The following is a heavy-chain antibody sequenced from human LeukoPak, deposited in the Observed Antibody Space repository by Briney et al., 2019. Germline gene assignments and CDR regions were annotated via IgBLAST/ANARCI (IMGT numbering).Heavy chain of an antibody. Sequence: SETLSLTCTVSGGPVSSYYWSWIRQPPGKGLEWIGYIYYSGSTNYNPSLKSRVTISVDTSKNQFSLKLSSVTAADTAVYYCARGRGGSGFNYWGQGTLVTVSS. CDR2: IYYSGST. J-gene: IGHJ4*02. CDR3: ARGRGGSGFNY. CDR1: GGPVSSYY. D-gene: IGHD2-15*01. V-gene: IGHV4-59*02.